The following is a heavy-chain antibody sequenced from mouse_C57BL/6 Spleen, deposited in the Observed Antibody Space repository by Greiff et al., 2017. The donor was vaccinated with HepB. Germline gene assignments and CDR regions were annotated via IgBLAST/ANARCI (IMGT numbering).Heavy chain of an antibody. D-gene: IGHD1-1*01. Sequence: VKLVESGPELVKPGASVKISCKASGYAFSSSWMNWVKQRPGKGLEWIGRIYPGDGDTNYNGKFKGKATLTADKSSSTAYMQLSSLTSEDSAVYFCARGGYYGSSSSFAYWGQGTLVTVSA. CDR1: GYAFSSSW. CDR2: IYPGDGDT. V-gene: IGHV1-82*01. CDR3: ARGGYYGSSSSFAY. J-gene: IGHJ3*01.